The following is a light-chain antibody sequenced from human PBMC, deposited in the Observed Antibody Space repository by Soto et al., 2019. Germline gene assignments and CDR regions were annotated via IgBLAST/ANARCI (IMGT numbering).Light chain of an antibody. CDR2: KTS. V-gene: IGKV1-5*03. J-gene: IGKJ2*01. CDR1: QSINNW. Sequence: DIQMTQSPSTLSASVGDRVTITCRASQSINNWLAWYQQKPGKAPKVLIYKTSTLESGVPSRFSGSGSATEFTLTISCLQPDDFATYYCQQYNSYSSYTFGQGTKLEIK. CDR3: QQYNSYSSYT.